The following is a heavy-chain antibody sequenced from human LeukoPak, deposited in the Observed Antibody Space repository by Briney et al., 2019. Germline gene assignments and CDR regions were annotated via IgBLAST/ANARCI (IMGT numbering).Heavy chain of an antibody. CDR2: ISSSGSTI. CDR1: GFTYSSYE. Sequence: GGSLRLSCAASGFTYSSYEMNWVRQAPGKGLEWVSYISSSGSTIYYADSVKGRVTISRDNAKNSLYLQMDSLRAEDTAVYYCARDLQRRDGSWALDYWGQGTLVTVSS. V-gene: IGHV3-48*03. D-gene: IGHD5-24*01. CDR3: ARDLQRRDGSWALDY. J-gene: IGHJ4*02.